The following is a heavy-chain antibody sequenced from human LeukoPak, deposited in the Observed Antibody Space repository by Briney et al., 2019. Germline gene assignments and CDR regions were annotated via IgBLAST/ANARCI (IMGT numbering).Heavy chain of an antibody. Sequence: GGSLRLSCGASGFTFSDHDMHWVRQAPGKGLEWVTFIRKDGSHKFYVDSVRGRFTISRDNAKNSLYLQMNSLRAEDTAVYYCARGDGSGSYPDYYYYYMDVWGKGTTVTVSS. CDR3: ARGDGSGSYPDYYYYYMDV. CDR2: IRKDGSHK. V-gene: IGHV3-30*02. CDR1: GFTFSDHD. J-gene: IGHJ6*03. D-gene: IGHD3-10*01.